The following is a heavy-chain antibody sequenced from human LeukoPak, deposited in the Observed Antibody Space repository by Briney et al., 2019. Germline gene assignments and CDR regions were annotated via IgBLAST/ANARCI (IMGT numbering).Heavy chain of an antibody. CDR1: GFTFDDYG. V-gene: IGHV3-20*01. J-gene: IGHJ4*02. Sequence: GGSLRLSCAASGFTFDDYGMSWVRHAPGKGLEWVSGINWNGGGTGYADSVKGRFTISRDNAKNSLYLQMNSLSAEDTALYHCARGLTIVVAGTGDYWGQGTLVTVSS. CDR3: ARGLTIVVAGTGDY. D-gene: IGHD6-19*01. CDR2: INWNGGGT.